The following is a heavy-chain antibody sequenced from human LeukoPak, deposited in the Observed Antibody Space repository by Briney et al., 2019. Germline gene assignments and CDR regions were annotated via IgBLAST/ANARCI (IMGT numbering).Heavy chain of an antibody. D-gene: IGHD3-22*01. V-gene: IGHV3-74*01. CDR2: INSDGSST. Sequence: HTGGSLRLSCAAYGFTFSSYWMHWVRQAPGKGLVWVSRINSDGSSTIYADSVKGRFTISRDNSKNTLYLQMNSLRAEDTAVYYCARDGSYYYDSSGYYHYSGFQHWGQGTLVTVSS. CDR3: ARDGSYYYDSSGYYHYSGFQH. J-gene: IGHJ1*01. CDR1: GFTFSSYW.